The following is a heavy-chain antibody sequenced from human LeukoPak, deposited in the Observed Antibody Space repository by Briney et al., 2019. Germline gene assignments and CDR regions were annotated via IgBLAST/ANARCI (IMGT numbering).Heavy chain of an antibody. CDR1: GGSFRGYY. J-gene: IGHJ4*02. CDR2: INHSGST. Sequence: PSETLSLTCAVYGGSFRGYYWSWIRQPPGKGLEWIGEINHSGSTNYNPSLKSRVTISVDTSKNQFSLKLSSVTAADTAVYYCARVRSGYWGQGTLVTVSS. D-gene: IGHD3-3*01. V-gene: IGHV4-34*01. CDR3: ARVRSGY.